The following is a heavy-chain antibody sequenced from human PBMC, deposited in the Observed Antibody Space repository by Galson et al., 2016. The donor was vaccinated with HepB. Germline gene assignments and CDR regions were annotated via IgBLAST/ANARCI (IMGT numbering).Heavy chain of an antibody. V-gene: IGHV3-74*01. D-gene: IGHD3/OR15-3a*01. CDR1: GFTFSSYW. Sequence: SLRLSCAGSGFTFSSYWMHWVRQAPGKGPVWVSRINTDGSVIDYVDSVRGRFTISRDNAKNTLYLQMNSLRVEDTAVYYCTRSDWDRRFDYWGQGALVTVSS. CDR3: TRSDWDRRFDY. J-gene: IGHJ4*02. CDR2: INTDGSVI.